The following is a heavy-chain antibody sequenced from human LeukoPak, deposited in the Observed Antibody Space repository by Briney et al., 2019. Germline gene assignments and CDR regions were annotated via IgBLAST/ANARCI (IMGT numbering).Heavy chain of an antibody. Sequence: SETLSLTCAVYGGSFSGYYWSWIRQPPGKGLEWIGEINHSGSTNYNPSLKSRVTISVDTSKNQFSLKLSSVTAADTAVYYCARSYYDFWSGYYWRAFDIWGQGTMVTVSS. CDR1: GGSFSGYY. D-gene: IGHD3-3*01. CDR2: INHSGST. CDR3: ARSYYDFWSGYYWRAFDI. V-gene: IGHV4-34*01. J-gene: IGHJ3*02.